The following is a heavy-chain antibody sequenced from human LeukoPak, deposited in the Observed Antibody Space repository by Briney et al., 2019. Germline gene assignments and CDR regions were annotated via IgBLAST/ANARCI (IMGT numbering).Heavy chain of an antibody. CDR2: ISAYNGNT. CDR1: GYTFTSYG. J-gene: IGHJ6*03. CDR3: ARGAGSSSWPYYYYYYMDV. V-gene: IGHV1-18*01. Sequence: ASVKVSCKASGYTFTSYGISWVRQAPGQGLEWMGWISAYNGNTNYAQKLQGRVTMTTDTSTSTAYMELRSLRSDDTAVYYCARGAGSSSWPYYYYYYMDVWGKGTTVTVPS. D-gene: IGHD6-13*01.